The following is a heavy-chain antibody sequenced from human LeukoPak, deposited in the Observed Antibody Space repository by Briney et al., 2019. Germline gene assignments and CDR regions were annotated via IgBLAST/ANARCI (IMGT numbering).Heavy chain of an antibody. CDR2: ISGSGGST. CDR3: AKVGLRYFDWLFYFDY. D-gene: IGHD3-9*01. Sequence: GGSLRLSCVASGFTFSSYAMSWVRQAPGKGLEWVSVISGSGGSTYYADSVKGRFTISRDNSKNTLYLQMNSLRAEDTALYYCAKVGLRYFDWLFYFDYWGQGTLVTVSS. J-gene: IGHJ4*02. CDR1: GFTFSSYA. V-gene: IGHV3-23*01.